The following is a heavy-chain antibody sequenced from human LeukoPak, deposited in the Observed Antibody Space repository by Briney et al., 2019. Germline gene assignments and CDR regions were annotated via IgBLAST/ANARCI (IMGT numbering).Heavy chain of an antibody. Sequence: PGGSLRLSCAASGFTLSSYSMNWVRQAPGKGLEWVSSISSSSSYMYYADSVKGRFTISRDNAKNSLYLQMNSLRAEDTAVYYCARDLSYYGSGNWFDPWGQGTLVTVSS. CDR3: ARDLSYYGSGNWFDP. CDR1: GFTLSSYS. V-gene: IGHV3-21*01. J-gene: IGHJ5*02. D-gene: IGHD3-10*01. CDR2: ISSSSSYM.